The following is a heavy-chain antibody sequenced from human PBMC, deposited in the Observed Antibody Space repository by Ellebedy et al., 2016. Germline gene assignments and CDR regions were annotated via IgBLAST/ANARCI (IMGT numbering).Heavy chain of an antibody. CDR2: ISGKADSYAT. CDR3: TSVTAASTLTREPDY. V-gene: IGHV3-73*01. D-gene: IGHD6-13*01. J-gene: IGHJ4*02. Sequence: GESLKISXAASGFTFSDSAMHWVRQAPGKGPERVGRISGKADSYATAYAASVKGRFTISRDDSKNTAFLQMNSLKTEDTAVYYCTSVTAASTLTREPDYWGQGTLVTVSS. CDR1: GFTFSDSA.